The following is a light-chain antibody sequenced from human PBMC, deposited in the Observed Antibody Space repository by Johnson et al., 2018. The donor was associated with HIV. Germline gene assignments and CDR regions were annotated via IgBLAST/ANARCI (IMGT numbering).Light chain of an antibody. J-gene: IGLJ1*01. CDR2: DNN. CDR3: GTCDSSLSVL. Sequence: QSVLTQPPSVSAAPGQKVTISCSGSSSNIGNTYVSWYQQLPGTAPKLLIYDNNKRPSGIPDRFSGSKSGTSATLGITGLQTGDEPDYFCGTCDSSLSVLFGTGTKVTVL. V-gene: IGLV1-51*01. CDR1: SSNIGNTY.